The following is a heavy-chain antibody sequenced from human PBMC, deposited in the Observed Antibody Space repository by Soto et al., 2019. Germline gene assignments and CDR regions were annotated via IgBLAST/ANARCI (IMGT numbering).Heavy chain of an antibody. CDR1: GGSISSGGYY. J-gene: IGHJ6*03. Sequence: SETLSLTCTVSGGSISSGGYYWSWIRQHPGKGLEWIGYIYYSGSTYYNPSLKSRVTISVDTSKNQFSLKLSSVTAADTAVYYCARWDTAMGHMDVWGKGTTVTVSS. D-gene: IGHD5-18*01. CDR3: ARWDTAMGHMDV. V-gene: IGHV4-31*03. CDR2: IYYSGST.